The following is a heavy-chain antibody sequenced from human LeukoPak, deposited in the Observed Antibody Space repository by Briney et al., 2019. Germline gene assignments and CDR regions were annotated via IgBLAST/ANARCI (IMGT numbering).Heavy chain of an antibody. CDR1: GGSISSSSYY. D-gene: IGHD3-10*01. CDR3: ARDKSRTYGSADAFDI. CDR2: IYYSRST. V-gene: IGHV4-61*01. Sequence: SETLSLTCTVSGGSISSSSYYWSWIRLPPGKGLEWIGYIYYSRSTNYNPSLKSRVTISVDTSKNQFSLKLSSVTAADTAVYYCARDKSRTYGSADAFDIWGQGTMVTVSS. J-gene: IGHJ3*02.